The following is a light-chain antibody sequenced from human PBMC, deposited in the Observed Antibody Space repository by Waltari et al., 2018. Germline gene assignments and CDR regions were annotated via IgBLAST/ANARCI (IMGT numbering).Light chain of an antibody. V-gene: IGLV2-14*03. CDR2: DVT. Sequence: QSALTQPASVSGSPGQSITISCTGASSDIGDFKFVSWYQQYPGKAPKLLIYDVTKRPSGVSNRFSGSKSDNTASLTISGLQAGDEGDYYCSSYVSSSTSLVFGGGTLLTVL. CDR3: SSYVSSSTSLV. J-gene: IGLJ2*01. CDR1: SSDIGDFKF.